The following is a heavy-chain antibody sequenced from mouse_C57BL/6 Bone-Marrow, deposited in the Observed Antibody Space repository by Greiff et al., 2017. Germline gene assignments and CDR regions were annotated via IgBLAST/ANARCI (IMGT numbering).Heavy chain of an antibody. Sequence: QVQLQQPGAELVKPGASVKLSCKASGYTLTSYWMHWVKQRPGQGLEWIGMIHPNSGSTNYNEKFKSKATLTVDKSSSTAYMQLSSLTSEDSAVYYCARWGYDYAWFAYWGQGTLVTVSA. D-gene: IGHD2-4*01. V-gene: IGHV1-64*01. CDR1: GYTLTSYW. J-gene: IGHJ3*01. CDR3: ARWGYDYAWFAY. CDR2: IHPNSGST.